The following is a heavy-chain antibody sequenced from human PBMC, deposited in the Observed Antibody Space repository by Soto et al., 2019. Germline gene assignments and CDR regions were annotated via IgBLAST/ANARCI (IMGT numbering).Heavy chain of an antibody. CDR2: VNPDGTIT. Sequence: GGPLGLSCAASRYTVSLYWVHWVRQAPGKGLVWVSRVNPDGTITTYADSVKGRFTISRDNAKNTLYLQMNSPGVEDTALYYCSYDTFGDKDFWGQGTPVTVSS. CDR3: SYDTFGDKDF. V-gene: IGHV3-74*01. CDR1: RYTVSLYW. J-gene: IGHJ4*02. D-gene: IGHD3-9*01.